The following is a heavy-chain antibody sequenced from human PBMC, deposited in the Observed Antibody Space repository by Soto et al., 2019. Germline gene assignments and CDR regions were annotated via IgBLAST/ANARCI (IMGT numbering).Heavy chain of an antibody. J-gene: IGHJ4*02. Sequence: GGSLRLSCAASGFTFSSYGMHWVRQAPGKGLEWVAVISYDGSNKYYADSVKGRFTISRDNSKNTLYLQMNSLRAEDTAVYYCAKDPTRYSGSYYADYWGQGTLVTVSS. CDR3: AKDPTRYSGSYYADY. CDR1: GFTFSSYG. CDR2: ISYDGSNK. V-gene: IGHV3-30*18. D-gene: IGHD1-26*01.